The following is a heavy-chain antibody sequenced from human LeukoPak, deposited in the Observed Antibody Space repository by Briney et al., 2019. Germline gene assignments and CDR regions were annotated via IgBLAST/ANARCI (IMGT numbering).Heavy chain of an antibody. CDR2: INPNSGGT. Sequence: ASVKVSCKASGYTFTGYYMHWVRQAPGQGLEWMGWINPNSGGTNYAQKFQGRVTMTRDTSISTAYMELSRLRSDDTAVYYCARAPDYGDYVDYWGQGTLVTVPS. CDR3: ARAPDYGDYVDY. D-gene: IGHD4-17*01. J-gene: IGHJ4*02. CDR1: GYTFTGYY. V-gene: IGHV1-2*02.